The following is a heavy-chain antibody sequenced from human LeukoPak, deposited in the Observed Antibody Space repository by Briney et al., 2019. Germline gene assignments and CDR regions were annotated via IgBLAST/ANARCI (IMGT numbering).Heavy chain of an antibody. CDR2: IKQGGSDK. J-gene: IGHJ4*02. CDR3: ARVSSSMGGAADY. D-gene: IGHD6-6*01. Sequence: PGGSLRLSCAASGFTFSSYWMSWVRQAPGKGLEWVANIKQGGSDKYYVDSVKGRFTTSRDNAKNSVYLEMGSLRAEDTGAYYCARVSSSMGGAADYWGQGTLVTVS. V-gene: IGHV3-7*01. CDR1: GFTFSSYW.